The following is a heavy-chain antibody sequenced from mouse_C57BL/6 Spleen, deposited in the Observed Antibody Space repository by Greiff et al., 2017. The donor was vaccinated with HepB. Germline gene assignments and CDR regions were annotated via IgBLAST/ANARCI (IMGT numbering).Heavy chain of an antibody. CDR3: ARQHYGSSSFDY. D-gene: IGHD1-1*01. V-gene: IGHV5-12*01. Sequence: EVKLMESGGGLVQPGGSLKLSCAASGFTFSDYYMYWVRQTPEKRLEWVAYISNGGGSTYYPDTVKGRFTISRDNAKNTLYLQMSRLKSEDTAMYYCARQHYGSSSFDYWGQGTTLTVSS. CDR1: GFTFSDYY. CDR2: ISNGGGST. J-gene: IGHJ2*01.